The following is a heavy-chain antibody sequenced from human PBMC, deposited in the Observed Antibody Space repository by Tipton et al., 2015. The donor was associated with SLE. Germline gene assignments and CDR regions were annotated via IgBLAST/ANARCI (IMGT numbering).Heavy chain of an antibody. J-gene: IGHJ4*02. D-gene: IGHD3-9*01. V-gene: IGHV4-61*05. CDR1: GGSIRGSSQH. CDR2: IYYSGST. Sequence: GLVKPSETLSLTCTVSGGSIRGSSQHWGWIRQPPGKGLEWIGYIYYSGSTNYNPSLKSRATISVDTAKNQFSLKLSSVTAADTAVYYCAMNYDILTGWYYFDYWGQGTLVTVSS. CDR3: AMNYDILTGWYYFDY.